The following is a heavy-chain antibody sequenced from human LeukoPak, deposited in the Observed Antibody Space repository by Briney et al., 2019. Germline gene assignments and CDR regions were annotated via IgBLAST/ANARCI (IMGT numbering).Heavy chain of an antibody. CDR3: ARGPSIVVVPAARIYYYYGMDV. D-gene: IGHD2-2*01. CDR2: INAGNGHT. V-gene: IGHV1-3*01. Sequence: ASVKVSCKASGYTFSGYAIHWVRQAPGQRFEWMGWINAGNGHTKYSQNFQGRVTITRDSSANIVYMDVSSLTSEDTAVYYCARGPSIVVVPAARIYYYYGMDVWGQGTTVTVSS. J-gene: IGHJ6*02. CDR1: GYTFSGYA.